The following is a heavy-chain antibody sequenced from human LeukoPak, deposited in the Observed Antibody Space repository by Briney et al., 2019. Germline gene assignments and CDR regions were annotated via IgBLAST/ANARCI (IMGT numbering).Heavy chain of an antibody. CDR2: INHSGST. D-gene: IGHD1-14*01. J-gene: IGHJ4*02. Sequence: SETLSLTCAVYGGAFSGYYWSWIRQPPGKGLEWIGEINHSGSTNHNPSLKSRVTISVDTSKNQFSLKLSSVTAADTAVYYCARGRYIPLTLWGQGTLVTVSS. CDR1: GGAFSGYY. CDR3: ARGRYIPLTL. V-gene: IGHV4-34*01.